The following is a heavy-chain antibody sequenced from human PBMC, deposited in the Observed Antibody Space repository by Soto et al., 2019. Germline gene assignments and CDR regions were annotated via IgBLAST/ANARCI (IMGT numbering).Heavy chain of an antibody. CDR2: MNPNSGNT. CDR3: ARSRGSSSGWYFSWFDP. Sequence: ASVKVSCKASGYTFTSYDINWVRQATGQALEWMGWMNPNSGNTGYAQKFQGRVTMTRNTSISTAYMELSSLRSEDTAVYYCARSRGSSSGWYFSWFDPWGQGTLVTVSS. D-gene: IGHD6-19*01. V-gene: IGHV1-8*01. J-gene: IGHJ5*02. CDR1: GYTFTSYD.